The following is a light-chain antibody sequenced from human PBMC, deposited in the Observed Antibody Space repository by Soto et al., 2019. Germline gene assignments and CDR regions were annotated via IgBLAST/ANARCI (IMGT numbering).Light chain of an antibody. CDR3: QKYNNWPPK. Sequence: DIQITQSPSSRSASVVDRVTITFRASQGISTYLNWYQQKPGKAPKLLIYAASSLQSGVPSRFSGSGSGTAFTLTISSLQSEDFAVYYCQKYNNWPPKFGQGTKVDIK. J-gene: IGKJ1*01. CDR2: AAS. CDR1: QGISTY. V-gene: IGKV1-39*02.